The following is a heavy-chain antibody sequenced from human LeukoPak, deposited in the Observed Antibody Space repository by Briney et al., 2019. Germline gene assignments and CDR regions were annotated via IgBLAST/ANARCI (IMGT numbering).Heavy chain of an antibody. CDR3: ARSGGSWQGYYYYMDV. CDR1: GYTFSGYN. Sequence: ASVKVSCKASGYTFSGYNLHWVRQAPGQGLEWMGRINPSSGVTNYAQKFQGRVTVTRDTSIRTAYMELSRLTSDDTAVYYCARSGGSWQGYYYYMDVWGKGTTVTVSS. CDR2: INPSSGVT. V-gene: IGHV1-2*06. J-gene: IGHJ6*03. D-gene: IGHD1-26*01.